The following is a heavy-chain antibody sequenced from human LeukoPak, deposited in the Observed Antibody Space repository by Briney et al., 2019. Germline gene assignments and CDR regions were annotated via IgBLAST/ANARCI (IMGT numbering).Heavy chain of an antibody. J-gene: IGHJ6*03. CDR1: GGSISSYY. CDR2: IYTSGST. Sequence: SETLSLTCTVSGGSISSYYWSWNRQPAGKGLEWIGRIYTSGSTNYNPSLKSRVTMSVDTSKNQFSLKLSSVTAADTAVYYCARGVTIFGLLPYYYYYMDVWGKGTTVTVSS. V-gene: IGHV4-4*07. CDR3: ARGVTIFGLLPYYYYYMDV. D-gene: IGHD3-3*01.